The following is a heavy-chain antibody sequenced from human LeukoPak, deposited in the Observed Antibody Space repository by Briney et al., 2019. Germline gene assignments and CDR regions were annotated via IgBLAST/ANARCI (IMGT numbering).Heavy chain of an antibody. J-gene: IGHJ4*02. CDR1: GFTFSTFA. CDR2: IFPSGGEI. Sequence: GGSLRLSCEASGFTFSTFAMIWVRQPPGKGLEWVSSIFPSGGEIHYADSVRGRFTISRDNSKSTLSLQMNSLRAEDTAVYYCARGRIAAAGIVGSDYWGQGTLVTVSS. D-gene: IGHD6-13*01. V-gene: IGHV3-23*01. CDR3: ARGRIAAAGIVGSDY.